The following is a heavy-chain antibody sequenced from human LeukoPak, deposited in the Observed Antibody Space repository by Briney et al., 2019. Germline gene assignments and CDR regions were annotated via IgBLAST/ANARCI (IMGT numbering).Heavy chain of an antibody. CDR1: GFTFSSYA. V-gene: IGHV3-30*14. J-gene: IGHJ4*02. CDR2: ISYDGSNK. D-gene: IGHD3-10*01. Sequence: GGSLRLSCAASGFTFSSYAMHWVRQAPGKGLEWVAVISYDGSNKYYADSVKGRFTISRDNSKNTLYLQMNSLRAEDTAVYYCARDHVTMVRGAMYYFDYWGQGTLVTVSS. CDR3: ARDHVTMVRGAMYYFDY.